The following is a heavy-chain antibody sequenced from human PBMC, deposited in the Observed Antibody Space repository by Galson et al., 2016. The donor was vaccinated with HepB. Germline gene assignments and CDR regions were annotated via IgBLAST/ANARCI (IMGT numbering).Heavy chain of an antibody. Sequence: SLRLSCAASGFSFSSYGMHWIRQAPGKGLEWVAVIWKDGTTKYYADSVKGRFTISRDNSKNTLYLQMNSLRVEDTAVYYCARTIGFRVDYWGQGTLVTVSS. CDR1: GFSFSSYG. J-gene: IGHJ4*02. CDR2: IWKDGTTK. CDR3: ARTIGFRVDY. V-gene: IGHV3-33*01.